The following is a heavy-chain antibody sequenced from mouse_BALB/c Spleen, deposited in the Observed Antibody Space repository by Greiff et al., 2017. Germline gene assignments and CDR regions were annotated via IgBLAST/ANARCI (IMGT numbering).Heavy chain of an antibody. D-gene: IGHD1-1*01. CDR1: GYAFTNYL. V-gene: IGHV1-54*01. J-gene: IGHJ2*01. Sequence: QVQLQQSGAELVRPGTSVKVSCKASGYAFTNYLIEWVKQRPGQGLEWIGVINPGSGGTNYNEKFKGKATLTADKSSSTAYMQLSSLTSDDSAVYFCARISSPVVAKPFDCWGQGTTLTVSS. CDR3: ARISSPVVAKPFDC. CDR2: INPGSGGT.